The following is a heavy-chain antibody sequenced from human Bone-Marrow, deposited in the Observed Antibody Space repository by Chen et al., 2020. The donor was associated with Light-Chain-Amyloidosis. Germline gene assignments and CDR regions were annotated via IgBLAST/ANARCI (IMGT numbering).Heavy chain of an antibody. D-gene: IGHD1-1*01. CDR2: IYPDHSDA. V-gene: IGHV5-51*01. CDR1: GYTFPNYW. CDR3: AARSNGYNFDC. J-gene: IGHJ4*02. Sequence: EVQLEQSGPEVKKPGESLKISCKGSGYTFPNYWIGWVRQMPGKGLEWMGVIYPDHSDARYRPSFEGTVTMSADKSITTAYLQWRSRKASDTAMYYCAARSNGYNFDCWGQGTLVTVSS.